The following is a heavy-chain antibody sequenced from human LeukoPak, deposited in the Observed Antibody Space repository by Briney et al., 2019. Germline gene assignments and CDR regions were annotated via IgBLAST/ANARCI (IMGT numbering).Heavy chain of an antibody. CDR3: ARGGVLFDY. J-gene: IGHJ4*02. Sequence: PGGSLRLSCAASGFTLSSNEMNWVRQAPGKGLEWLSYISSSGGTIHYVDSVKGRFTISRGNAKNSLFLQMNSLRAEDTAVYYCARGGVLFDYWGQGTLVTVSS. CDR2: ISSSGGTI. V-gene: IGHV3-48*03. CDR1: GFTLSSNE.